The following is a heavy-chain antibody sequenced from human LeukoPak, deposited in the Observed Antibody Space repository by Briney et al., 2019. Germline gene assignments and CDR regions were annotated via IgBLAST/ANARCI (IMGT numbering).Heavy chain of an antibody. CDR2: ISSSGDIT. V-gene: IGHV3-11*01. J-gene: IGHJ4*01. CDR1: GFTFSDDY. CDR3: ARDPFMTTGWGIDY. D-gene: IGHD4-17*01. Sequence: PGGSLRLSCAASGFTFSDDYMNWIRQAPGKGLEWVSYISSSGDITYYADSVRGRFTISRDNTKNPLYLQMNSLRAEDTAVYYCARDPFMTTGWGIDYWGQGTLVTVSS.